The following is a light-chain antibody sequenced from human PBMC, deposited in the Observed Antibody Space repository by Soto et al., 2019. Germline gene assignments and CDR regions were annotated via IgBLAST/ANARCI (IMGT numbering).Light chain of an antibody. CDR2: NNN. J-gene: IGLJ2*01. CDR3: AAWDHWPKGHVV. V-gene: IGLV1-44*01. Sequence: QSVLSQPPSASGTPGQRVTISCSGSSSNIGSNTVNWYQQLPGTAPKLLIYNNNQRPSGVPDRFSGSKSGPSASLAVSGLQFEDEAGCYGAAWDHWPKGHVVFGGGPRLTVL. CDR1: SSNIGSNT.